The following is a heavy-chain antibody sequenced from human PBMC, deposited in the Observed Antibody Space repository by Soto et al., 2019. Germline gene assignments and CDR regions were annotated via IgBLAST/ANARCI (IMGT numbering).Heavy chain of an antibody. CDR3: ARGKTYYDFWSGYYP. CDR1: GYTFTSYD. J-gene: IGHJ5*02. D-gene: IGHD3-3*01. Sequence: PSVKVSCKASGYTFTSYDINWVRQATGQGLEWMGWMNPNSGNTGYAQKFQGRVTMTRNTSISTAYMELSSLRSEDTAVYYCARGKTYYDFWSGYYPWGQGTLVTVSS. V-gene: IGHV1-8*01. CDR2: MNPNSGNT.